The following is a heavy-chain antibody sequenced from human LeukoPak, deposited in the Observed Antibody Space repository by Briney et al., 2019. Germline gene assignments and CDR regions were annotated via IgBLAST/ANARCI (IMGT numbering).Heavy chain of an antibody. CDR3: AKVPGGFDY. V-gene: IGHV3-30*18. Sequence: GGSLRLSCAASGFTFSSYGMHWVRQAPGKGLEWVAVISYDGSNKYYADSVKGRFTISRDNSKNTLYLQMNSLRAEDTAVYYCAKVPGGFDYWGQGTLVTVSS. J-gene: IGHJ4*02. D-gene: IGHD3-16*01. CDR1: GFTFSSYG. CDR2: ISYDGSNK.